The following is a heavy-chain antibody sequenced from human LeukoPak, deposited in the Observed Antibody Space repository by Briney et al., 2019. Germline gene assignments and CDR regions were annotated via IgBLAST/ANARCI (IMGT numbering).Heavy chain of an antibody. CDR2: ISGSGAMT. D-gene: IGHD3-10*01. J-gene: IGHJ4*02. CDR3: AKDRVDGSRSQFVS. V-gene: IGHV3-23*01. CDR1: GFTLSNHA. Sequence: GGSLRLSCAASGFTLSNHAMIWVRQAPGKGLEWVASISGSGAMTQYADSVTGRLTISSDNAKDTLYLQMNNLRAVDTAVYYCAKDRVDGSRSQFVSWGQGSLVIVSS.